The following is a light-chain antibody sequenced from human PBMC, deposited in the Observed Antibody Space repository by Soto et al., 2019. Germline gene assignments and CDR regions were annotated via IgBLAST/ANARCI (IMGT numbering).Light chain of an antibody. J-gene: IGLJ1*01. CDR1: SSNIGSNT. CDR2: NNN. CDR3: AAWDDSLNGYV. V-gene: IGLV1-44*01. Sequence: QSVLTQPPSASGTPGQRVTISCSGSSSNIGSNTVNWYQQLPGTAPKLLIYNNNQRPSGVPDRFSGSKSGTSASLAISGPQSEDEADYYCAAWDDSLNGYVFGTGTKLTVL.